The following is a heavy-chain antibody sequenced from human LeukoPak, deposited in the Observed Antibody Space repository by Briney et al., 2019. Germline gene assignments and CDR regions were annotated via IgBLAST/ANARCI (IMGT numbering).Heavy chain of an antibody. CDR3: AKVSIAAADTPPLFDY. D-gene: IGHD6-13*01. Sequence: GGSLRLSCAASGFTLSSYAVSWVRQAPGKGLEWVSAISGSGGSTYYADSVKGRFTISRDNSKNTLYLQMNSLRAEDTAVYYCAKVSIAAADTPPLFDYWGQGTLVTVSS. V-gene: IGHV3-23*01. CDR2: ISGSGGST. CDR1: GFTLSSYA. J-gene: IGHJ4*02.